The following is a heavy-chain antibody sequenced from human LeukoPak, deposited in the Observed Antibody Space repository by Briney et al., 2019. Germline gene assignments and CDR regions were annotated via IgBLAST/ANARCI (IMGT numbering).Heavy chain of an antibody. CDR2: IYSSGSS. J-gene: IGHJ4*02. Sequence: SETLSLTCTVSGGSISTYYWSWIRQPPGKGLEWIGRIYSSGSSKYNSSLKSRVIMSVDTSKNQFSLKLTSVTAADTAVYYCAREGGGFDYWGQGTLVTVSS. V-gene: IGHV4-4*07. CDR3: AREGGGFDY. CDR1: GGSISTYY. D-gene: IGHD1-26*01.